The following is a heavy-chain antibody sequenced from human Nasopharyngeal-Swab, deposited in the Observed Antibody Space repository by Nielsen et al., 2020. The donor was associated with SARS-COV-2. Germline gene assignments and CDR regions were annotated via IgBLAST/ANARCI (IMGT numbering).Heavy chain of an antibody. CDR3: ARGWIYYFDY. CDR1: GGSISSGGYY. CDR2: IYYSGST. V-gene: IGHV4-31*03. Sequence: SETLSLTCTVSGGSISSGGYYWSWIRQHPGKGLEWIGYIYYSGSTYYNPSLKSRVTISVDTSKKQFSLKLSSVTAADTAVYYCARGWIYYFDYWGQGTLVTVSS. D-gene: IGHD1-1*01. J-gene: IGHJ4*02.